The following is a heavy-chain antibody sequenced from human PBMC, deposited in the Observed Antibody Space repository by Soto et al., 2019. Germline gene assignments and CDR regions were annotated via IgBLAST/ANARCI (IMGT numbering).Heavy chain of an antibody. V-gene: IGHV4-59*01. J-gene: IGHJ4*02. CDR2: IYYSGST. D-gene: IGHD6-13*01. CDR1: GGSISSYY. CDR3: VRVSAAAGVFDY. Sequence: SETLSLTCTVSGGSISSYYWSWIRQPPGKGLEWIGYIYYSGSTNYNPSLKSRVTISVDTSKNQFSLKLSSVTAADTAVYYCVRVSAAAGVFDYWGQGTLVTVSS.